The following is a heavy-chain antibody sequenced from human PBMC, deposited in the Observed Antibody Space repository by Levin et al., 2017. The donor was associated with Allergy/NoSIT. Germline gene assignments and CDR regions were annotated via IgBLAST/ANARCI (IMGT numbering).Heavy chain of an antibody. CDR1: GGSISNNQYY. Sequence: PSETLSLTCTVSGGSISNNQYYWAWIRQPPGKGLEWIGSIYYSGRTYYNPSLKSRLTMSVDTSKNQFSLKLSSVTAADTAVYYCASQYLPYCGVDCSPHNWFDPWGQGTLVTVSS. J-gene: IGHJ5*02. V-gene: IGHV4-39*07. CDR2: IYYSGRT. CDR3: ASQYLPYCGVDCSPHNWFDP. D-gene: IGHD2-21*02.